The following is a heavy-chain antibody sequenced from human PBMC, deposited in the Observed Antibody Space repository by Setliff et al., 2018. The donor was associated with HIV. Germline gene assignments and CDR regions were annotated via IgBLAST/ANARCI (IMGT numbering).Heavy chain of an antibody. CDR1: GGSVSRNNYY. J-gene: IGHJ3*02. CDR2: VSSGGST. Sequence: PSETLSLTCTVSGGSVSRNNYYWGWIRQPPGKGLEWIGSVSSGGSTLYNPSLKSRVTISVDTSKNQFSLKLSSVTAADTAVYYCARDLKSGSYSPGAFDIWGQGTMVTVSS. V-gene: IGHV4-39*07. CDR3: ARDLKSGSYSPGAFDI. D-gene: IGHD3-10*01.